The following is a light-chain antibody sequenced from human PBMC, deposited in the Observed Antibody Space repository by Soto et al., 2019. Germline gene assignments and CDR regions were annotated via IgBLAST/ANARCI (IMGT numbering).Light chain of an antibody. V-gene: IGLV2-14*01. J-gene: IGLJ2*01. CDR2: DVS. Sequence: QSALTQPASVSGSPGQSITISCTGTSSDIGAYHYVSWYQQHPGKAPKLIIYDVSYRPSGVSNRFSGSKSGNTASLTISGLQAEDEADYHCSSYTAINTVVFGGGTKLTVL. CDR1: SSDIGAYHY. CDR3: SSYTAINTVV.